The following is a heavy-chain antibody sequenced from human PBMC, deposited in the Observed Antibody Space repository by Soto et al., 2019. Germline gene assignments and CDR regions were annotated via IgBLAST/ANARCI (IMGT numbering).Heavy chain of an antibody. CDR1: GGAINSGDYA. D-gene: IGHD6-13*01. CDR3: AGMRIAAAGGGLDV. V-gene: IGHV4-30-2*01. J-gene: IGHJ6*02. CDR2: IYHSGTT. Sequence: QLPLQESGSGLVKPSQTLSLTCGVSGGAINSGDYAWSWIRKPPGKGLEWMGHIYHSGTTYYNPSLKSRVSILIDRSKNQFSLKLSSVTAADTAVYYCAGMRIAAAGGGLDVWGQGTTVTVSS.